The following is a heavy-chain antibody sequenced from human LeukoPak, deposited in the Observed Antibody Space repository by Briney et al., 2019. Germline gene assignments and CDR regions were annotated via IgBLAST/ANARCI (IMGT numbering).Heavy chain of an antibody. CDR2: INHSGST. D-gene: IGHD2-2*01. CDR3: ARHGSRLGYCSSTSCSRSTLYAFDI. V-gene: IGHV4-34*01. J-gene: IGHJ3*02. Sequence: SETLSLTCAVYGGSFSGYYWSWIRQPPGKGLEWIGEINHSGSTNYNPSLKSRVTISVDTSKNQFSLKLSSVTAADTAVYYCARHGSRLGYCSSTSCSRSTLYAFDIWGQGTMVTVSS. CDR1: GGSFSGYY.